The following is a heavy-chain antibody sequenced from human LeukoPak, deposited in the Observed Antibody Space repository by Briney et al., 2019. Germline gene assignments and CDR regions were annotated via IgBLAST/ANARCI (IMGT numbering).Heavy chain of an antibody. CDR2: ISSSSSYT. Sequence: GGSLRLSCAASKFSFSSYSMNWVRKAPGKGLVWVSSISSSSSYTYYAVSVTGRLTISRDNAKNSLYLEMYSLRAEDTAVYYCAKIVGGGATYNAFDIWGEGTMVTVSS. J-gene: IGHJ3*02. CDR1: KFSFSSYS. CDR3: AKIVGGGATYNAFDI. D-gene: IGHD1-26*01. V-gene: IGHV3-21*04.